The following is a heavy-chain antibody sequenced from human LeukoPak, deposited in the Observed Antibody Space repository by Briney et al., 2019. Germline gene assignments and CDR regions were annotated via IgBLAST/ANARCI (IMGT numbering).Heavy chain of an antibody. CDR2: IYTSGSGST. Sequence: PSETLSLTCTVSGGSISGYYWSWIRQPAGKGLEWLGRIYTSGSGSTNYNPSLKSRVTISVDTSKNQFSLKLSSVTAADTAVYYCARGLRYGYGLFDYWGQGTLVTVSS. CDR3: ARGLRYGYGLFDY. J-gene: IGHJ4*02. CDR1: GGSISGYY. D-gene: IGHD5-18*01. V-gene: IGHV4-4*07.